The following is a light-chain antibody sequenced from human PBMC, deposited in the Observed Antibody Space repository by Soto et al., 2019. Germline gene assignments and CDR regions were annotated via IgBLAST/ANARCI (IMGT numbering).Light chain of an antibody. CDR3: QQYSGSPRT. V-gene: IGKV3-20*01. CDR1: QSSTNY. CDR2: GAS. J-gene: IGKJ2*01. Sequence: EIVLTQSPGTLSLSPGERATLSCRASQSSTNYLAWYQQRPGQSPRLLIYGASSRATGVPDRFSGGGSATDFTLTVSRLEPEDFAVYYCQQYSGSPRTFGQGTKLEIK.